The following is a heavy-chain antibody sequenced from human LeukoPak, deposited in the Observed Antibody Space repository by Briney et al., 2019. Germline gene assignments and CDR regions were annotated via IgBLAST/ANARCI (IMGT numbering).Heavy chain of an antibody. D-gene: IGHD6-13*01. J-gene: IGHJ4*02. Sequence: GGSLRLSCASCRCILRSCWMTWLRQARGKGLEWVANINQDGSEKYYVDSVKGRFTTSRDNAKNSLYLQMNSLRAEDTAVYYCARGGYSSSWFWVDWGQGTLVTVSS. CDR3: ARGGYSSSWFWVD. CDR1: RCILRSCW. V-gene: IGHV3-7*04. CDR2: INQDGSEK.